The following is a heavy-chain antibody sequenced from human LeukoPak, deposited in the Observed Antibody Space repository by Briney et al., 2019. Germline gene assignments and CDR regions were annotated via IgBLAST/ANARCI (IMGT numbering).Heavy chain of an antibody. V-gene: IGHV1-8*01. CDR3: ARAAPRSSSIETYYFDY. CDR1: GYTFTSYD. D-gene: IGHD6-13*01. CDR2: MNPNSGNT. Sequence: ASVKVSCKASGYTFTSYDINWVRQATGQGLEWMGWMNPNSGNTGYAQKFQGRVTMTRNTSISTAYMELSSLRSEDTAVYYYARAAPRSSSIETYYFDYWGQGTLVTVSS. J-gene: IGHJ4*02.